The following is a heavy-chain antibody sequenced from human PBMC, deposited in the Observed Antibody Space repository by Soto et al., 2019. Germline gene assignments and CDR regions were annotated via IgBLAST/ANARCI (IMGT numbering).Heavy chain of an antibody. Sequence: QVQLRESGPGLVQPSETLSLICTVSNGSINSDYWSWIRQPPGKGLEWIGYVYNSGRTNYNPSLKGRVAMSLDTSKNQLSLNLSSVTAADTAVYYCAILHGNYFDSWGQGTLVTVSA. CDR1: NGSINSDY. CDR3: AILHGNYFDS. CDR2: VYNSGRT. V-gene: IGHV4-59*01. D-gene: IGHD1-26*01. J-gene: IGHJ4*02.